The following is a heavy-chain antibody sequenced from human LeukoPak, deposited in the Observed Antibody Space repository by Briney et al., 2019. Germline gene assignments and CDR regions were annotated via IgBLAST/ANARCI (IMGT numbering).Heavy chain of an antibody. CDR1: GYTCTGYY. V-gene: IGHV1-2*02. CDR2: INPNSGDT. CDR3: AREGLYGDYNFALDF. D-gene: IGHD4-17*01. Sequence: ASVKVSCKPSGYTCTGYYIHWVRQVPGQGLEWMGWINPNSGDTNYAQKFQGRVTLTSDTSINTADLDLSSLTSGDTAVYYCAREGLYGDYNFALDFWGQGTMVTVSS. J-gene: IGHJ4*02.